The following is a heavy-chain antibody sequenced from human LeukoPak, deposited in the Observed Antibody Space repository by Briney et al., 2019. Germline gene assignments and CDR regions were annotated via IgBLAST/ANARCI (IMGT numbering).Heavy chain of an antibody. D-gene: IGHD5-12*01. Sequence: PSETLSLTCTVSGGSMNYYWSWVRQPLGKGLEWIGYIYHSGHTYYNPSFQSRVSISLDTPNNRFSLKLASVTAADTAVYYCARLDVDSDFYYFMDVWGKGTTVAVSS. V-gene: IGHV4-59*01. J-gene: IGHJ6*03. CDR2: IYHSGHT. CDR1: GGSMNYY. CDR3: ARLDVDSDFYYFMDV.